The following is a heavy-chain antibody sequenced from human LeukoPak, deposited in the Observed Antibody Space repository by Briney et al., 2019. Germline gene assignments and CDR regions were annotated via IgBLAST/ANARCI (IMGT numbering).Heavy chain of an antibody. CDR1: GGSISSYY. V-gene: IGHV4-59*01. D-gene: IGHD4-17*01. CDR2: IYYSGST. CDR3: ARDKYGDHPDY. J-gene: IGHJ4*02. Sequence: SETLSLTCTVSGGSISSYYWSWIRQPPGKGLEWIGYIYYSGSTNYNPSLKSRVTISVDTTKNQFSLKLSSVTAADTAVYYCARDKYGDHPDYWGQGTLVTVSS.